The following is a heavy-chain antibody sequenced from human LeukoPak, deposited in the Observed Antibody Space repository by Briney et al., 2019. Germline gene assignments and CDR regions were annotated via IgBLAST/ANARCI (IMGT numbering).Heavy chain of an antibody. D-gene: IGHD4-11*01. Sequence: GGSLRLSCAASGFTFSDYYMSWIRQAPGKGLEWVALISYDGSNKYYADSVKGRFTISRDNSKNTLYLQMNSLRAEDTAVYYCANTPGVTTFYWGQGTLVTVSS. CDR2: ISYDGSNK. CDR3: ANTPGVTTFY. J-gene: IGHJ4*02. CDR1: GFTFSDYY. V-gene: IGHV3-30*18.